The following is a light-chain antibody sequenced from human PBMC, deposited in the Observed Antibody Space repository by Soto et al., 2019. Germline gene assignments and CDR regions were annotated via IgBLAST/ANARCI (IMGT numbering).Light chain of an antibody. CDR1: QSISSW. J-gene: IGKJ1*01. Sequence: DIQMTQSPPTLSASVGDRVTITCRASQSISSWLAWYQQRPGKAPKLLIYKASTLESGVPSRFSGSGSGTEFTLTISSLQPDDFATYYCQQFNSYSRTFGQGARWIS. CDR3: QQFNSYSRT. V-gene: IGKV1-5*03. CDR2: KAS.